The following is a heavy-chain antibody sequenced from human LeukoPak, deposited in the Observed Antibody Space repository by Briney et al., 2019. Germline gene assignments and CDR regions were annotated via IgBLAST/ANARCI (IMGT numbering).Heavy chain of an antibody. D-gene: IGHD3-10*01. V-gene: IGHV3-7*04. CDR1: GFTFNIFC. CDR3: ARAPAGSGSWFDP. J-gene: IGHJ5*02. Sequence: GGSLRLSCAASGFTFNIFCMSWVRQAPGKGLEGVANIKEDGSVKYYVDSVKGRFTISRDNDKNSLYLQMNRLRAEDTAVYYCARAPAGSGSWFDPWGQGTLVTVSS. CDR2: IKEDGSVK.